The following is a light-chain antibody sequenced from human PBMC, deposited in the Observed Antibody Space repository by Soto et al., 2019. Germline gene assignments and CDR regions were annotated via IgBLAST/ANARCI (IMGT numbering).Light chain of an antibody. Sequence: QSALTQPASVSGSPGQSITISCTGASSDVGGYDSVFWYQQHPGKAPKLMIYEVTHRPSGVSDRFSGSKSGNTASLTISGLQAEDEADYYCSSYTSRSTLVFGGGTKLTVL. CDR1: SSDVGGYDS. J-gene: IGLJ1*01. CDR2: EVT. CDR3: SSYTSRSTLV. V-gene: IGLV2-14*01.